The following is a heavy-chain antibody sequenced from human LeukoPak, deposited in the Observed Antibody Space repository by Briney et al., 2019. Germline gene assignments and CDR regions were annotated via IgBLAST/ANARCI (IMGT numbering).Heavy chain of an antibody. V-gene: IGHV3-74*01. CDR3: ARDRAMVRGVIEN. CDR1: GFTFSSYW. Sequence: PAGGSLRLSCAASGFTFSSYWMHWVRHAPGKGLVWVSRINSAGSSTSYADSVKGRFTISRDNAKNTLYLQMNSLRAEDTAVYYCARDRAMVRGVIENWGQGTLVTVSS. CDR2: INSAGSST. D-gene: IGHD3-10*01. J-gene: IGHJ4*02.